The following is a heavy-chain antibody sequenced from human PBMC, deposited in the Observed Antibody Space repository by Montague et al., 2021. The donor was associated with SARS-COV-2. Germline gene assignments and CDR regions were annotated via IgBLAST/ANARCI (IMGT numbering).Heavy chain of an antibody. Sequence: SRRLSCSASGFTFSSYAMSWVRQAPGKGLEWVSVIYSGSSSTWYADSVKGRFTISRDNPKNTLYLHMNSLRVDDTAVYYCAKGFQPYSYESSGFYTFDYWGQGTLVTVSS. CDR3: AKGFQPYSYESSGFYTFDY. V-gene: IGHV3-23*03. D-gene: IGHD3-22*01. J-gene: IGHJ4*02. CDR2: IYSGSSST. CDR1: GFTFSSYA.